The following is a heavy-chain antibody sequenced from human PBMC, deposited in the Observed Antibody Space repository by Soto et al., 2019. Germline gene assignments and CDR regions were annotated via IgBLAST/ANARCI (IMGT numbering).Heavy chain of an antibody. CDR2: IIPIFGTA. D-gene: IGHD2-15*01. V-gene: IGHV1-69*13. J-gene: IGHJ6*02. Sequence: SVKVSCKASGGTFSSYAISWVRQAPGQGLEWMGGIIPIFGTANYAQKFQGRVTITADESTSTAYMELSSLRSEDTAVYYCARAVVVAATLYYYYGMDVWGQGTTVTVSS. CDR3: ARAVVVAATLYYYYGMDV. CDR1: GGTFSSYA.